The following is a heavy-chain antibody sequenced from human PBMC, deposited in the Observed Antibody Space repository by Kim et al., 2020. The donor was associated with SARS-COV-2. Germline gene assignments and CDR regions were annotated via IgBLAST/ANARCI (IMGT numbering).Heavy chain of an antibody. CDR3: CRSSSEVEAARIGIYF. CDR2: LWHDGTK. CDR1: GITISNYC. D-gene: IGHD6-13*01. Sequence: GGSLRLSCAASGITISNYCMTWVRQAPGKGLEWVASLWHDGTKFCVDSLMGRLTIYRDNAKNSLFLQLNSRRAVDTAVYYYCRSSSEVEAARIGIYF. V-gene: IGHV3-7*01. J-gene: IGHJ1*01.